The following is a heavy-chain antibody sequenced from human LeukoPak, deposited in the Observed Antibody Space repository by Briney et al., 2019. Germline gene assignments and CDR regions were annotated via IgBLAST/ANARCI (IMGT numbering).Heavy chain of an antibody. V-gene: IGHV4-4*02. CDR3: ARRYYNLLTGYYKGMDV. J-gene: IGHJ6*02. CDR1: GDSLSNTHW. Sequence: PSETLSLTCDVSGDSLSNTHWWSWVRQPPGKGLEWIGEIYHSGNTNYNPSLKSRVTISVDKSKNQFFLKLNSVTAADTAVYYCARRYYNLLTGYYKGMDVWAKGPRSPSP. D-gene: IGHD3-9*01. CDR2: IYHSGNT.